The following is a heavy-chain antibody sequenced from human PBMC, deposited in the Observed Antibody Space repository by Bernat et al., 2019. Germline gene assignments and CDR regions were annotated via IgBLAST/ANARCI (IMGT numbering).Heavy chain of an antibody. J-gene: IGHJ5*02. Sequence: QVQLQQWGAGLLKPSETLSLTCAVYGESFSTYYWSWIRQPPGKGLEWIGEINHSGSTNYNPSLKSRVTISVDTSKNQFSLKLSSMTAADTAVYYCARGASNTWFDPWGQGTLVTVSS. CDR2: INHSGST. CDR1: GESFSTYY. V-gene: IGHV4-34*02. CDR3: ARGASNTWFDP.